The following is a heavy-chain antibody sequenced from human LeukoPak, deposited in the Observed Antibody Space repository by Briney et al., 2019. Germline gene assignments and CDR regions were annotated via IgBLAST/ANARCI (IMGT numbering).Heavy chain of an antibody. Sequence: PSETLSLTCGVSGGSIITTNWWSWVRQPPGKGLEWIGEVHLNGATNYNPSLESRVSISIDKSENQLSLKLSSVTAADTATYYCTRESGAFSPFGFWGQGALVTVSS. D-gene: IGHD1-26*01. CDR3: TRESGAFSPFGF. CDR1: GGSIITTNW. J-gene: IGHJ4*02. CDR2: VHLNGAT. V-gene: IGHV4-4*02.